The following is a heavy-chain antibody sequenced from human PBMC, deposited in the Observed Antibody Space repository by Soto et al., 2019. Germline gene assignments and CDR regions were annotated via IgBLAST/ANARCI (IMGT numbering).Heavy chain of an antibody. CDR2: IIPIFGTA. Sequence: QVQLVQSGAEVKKPGSSVKVSCKASGGTFSSYAISWVRQAPGQGLEWMGGIIPIFGTANYAQKFQGRVTITADESTSTAYMELSSLRSEDTVVYYCARSSSGYYSDNRYWYFDLWGRGTLVTVSS. V-gene: IGHV1-69*12. CDR3: ARSSSGYYSDNRYWYFDL. D-gene: IGHD3-22*01. J-gene: IGHJ2*01. CDR1: GGTFSSYA.